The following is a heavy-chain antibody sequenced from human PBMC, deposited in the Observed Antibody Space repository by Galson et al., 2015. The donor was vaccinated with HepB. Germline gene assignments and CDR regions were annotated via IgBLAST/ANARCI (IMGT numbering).Heavy chain of an antibody. D-gene: IGHD5-24*01. J-gene: IGHJ4*02. Sequence: SVKVSCKASGGTFSSYAISWVRQAPGQGLEWMGRIIPILGIANYAQKFQGRVTITADKSTSTAYMELSSLRSEDTAVYYCARGDAGVATIYPPLDYWGQGTLVTVSS. CDR1: GGTFSSYA. V-gene: IGHV1-69*04. CDR2: IIPILGIA. CDR3: ARGDAGVATIYPPLDY.